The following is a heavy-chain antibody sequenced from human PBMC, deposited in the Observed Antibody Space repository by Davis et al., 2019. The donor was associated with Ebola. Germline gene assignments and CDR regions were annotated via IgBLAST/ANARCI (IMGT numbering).Heavy chain of an antibody. D-gene: IGHD6-13*01. Sequence: SVKVSCKASGYSFTDDGISWVRQAPGQGLEWMGRIIPILGIANYAQKFQGRVTITADKSTSTAYMELSSLRSEDTAVYYCARVGLPKQHPTGMDVWGQGTTVTVSS. J-gene: IGHJ6*02. CDR1: GYSFTDDG. V-gene: IGHV1-69*04. CDR2: IIPILGIA. CDR3: ARVGLPKQHPTGMDV.